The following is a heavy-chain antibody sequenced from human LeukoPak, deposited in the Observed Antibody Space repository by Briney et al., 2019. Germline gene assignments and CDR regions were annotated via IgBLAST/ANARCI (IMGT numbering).Heavy chain of an antibody. V-gene: IGHV1-2*06. J-gene: IGHJ5*02. CDR3: ARAIRLRYFDWLSFGRNWFDP. CDR1: GYTFTGYY. Sequence: ASVKVSCKASGYTFTGYYMHWVRQAPGQGLEWMGRINPNSGGTNYAQKFQGRVTMTRDTSISTAYMELSSLRSEDTAVYYCARAIRLRYFDWLSFGRNWFDPWGQGTLVTVSS. CDR2: INPNSGGT. D-gene: IGHD3-9*01.